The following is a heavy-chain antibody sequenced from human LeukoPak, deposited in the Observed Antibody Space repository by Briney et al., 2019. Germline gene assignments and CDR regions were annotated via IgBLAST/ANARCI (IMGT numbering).Heavy chain of an antibody. CDR3: ARDDYSSTWHYVDY. Sequence: SQTLSLTCAISGDSVSSNSAVLDWIRQSPSRGLEWLGRTYYRSKWYNEYAVSVKGRITINPDTSMNQVSLQLISVTPADTAVHYCARDDYSSTWHYVDYWGQGTLVTVSS. CDR1: GDSVSSNSAV. D-gene: IGHD6-13*01. CDR2: TYYRSKWYN. J-gene: IGHJ4*02. V-gene: IGHV6-1*01.